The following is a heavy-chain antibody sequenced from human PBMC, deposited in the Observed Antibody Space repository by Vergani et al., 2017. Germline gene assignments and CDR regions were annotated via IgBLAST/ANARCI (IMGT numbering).Heavy chain of an antibody. CDR1: GGTFSSYA. V-gene: IGHV1-69*01. CDR2: IIPIFGTA. CDR3: ARSMGFGIENYYYYYMDV. D-gene: IGHD3-10*01. J-gene: IGHJ6*03. Sequence: QVQLVQSGAEVKKPGSSVKVSCKASGGTFSSYAISWVRQAPGQGLEWMGGIIPIFGTANYAQKFQGRVTITADESTSTAYMELSSLRSEDTAVYYCARSMGFGIENYYYYYMDVWGKGTTVTVSS.